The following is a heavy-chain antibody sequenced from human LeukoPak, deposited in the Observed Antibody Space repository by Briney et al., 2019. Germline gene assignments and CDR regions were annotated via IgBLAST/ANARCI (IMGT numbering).Heavy chain of an antibody. Sequence: GRPLRLSCVVSGFTFTDYAMHWVRQAPGKGLEWVAVISYDGDNKYYADSMKGRFTISRDNSKNTLYLQMSSLRAEDTAVYYCAKAENIVVVPAAGDVWGQGTTVTVSS. V-gene: IGHV3-30-3*01. CDR1: GFTFTDYA. CDR2: ISYDGDNK. CDR3: AKAENIVVVPAAGDV. D-gene: IGHD2-2*01. J-gene: IGHJ6*02.